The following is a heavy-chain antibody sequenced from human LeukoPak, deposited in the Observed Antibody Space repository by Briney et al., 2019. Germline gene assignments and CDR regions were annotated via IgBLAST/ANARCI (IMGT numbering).Heavy chain of an antibody. J-gene: IGHJ6*03. V-gene: IGHV3-21*01. CDR1: GFTFSSYS. CDR3: ARGDYSSSWYPYYYYYMDV. Sequence: PGGSLRLSCAASGFTFSSYSMNWVRQAPGKGLEWVSSISSSSSYIYYADSVKGRFTISRDNAKNSLYLQMNSLRAEDTAVYYCARGDYSSSWYPYYYYYMDVWGKGTTVTVSS. D-gene: IGHD6-13*01. CDR2: ISSSSSYI.